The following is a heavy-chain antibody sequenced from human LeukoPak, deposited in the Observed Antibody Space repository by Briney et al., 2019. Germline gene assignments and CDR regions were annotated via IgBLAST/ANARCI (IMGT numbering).Heavy chain of an antibody. J-gene: IGHJ4*02. Sequence: GSLRLSCAASGFSFSNHYMRWIRQAPGKGLEWVANINEDGSNKWHLGSVKGRFTVSRDNARNALYLQMNSLRVEDTAVYYCTRVIVAVPGYFDYFDFWGQGGLVTGSS. CDR1: GFSFSNHY. CDR2: INEDGSNK. CDR3: TRVIVAVPGYFDYFDF. D-gene: IGHD6-19*01. V-gene: IGHV3-7*01.